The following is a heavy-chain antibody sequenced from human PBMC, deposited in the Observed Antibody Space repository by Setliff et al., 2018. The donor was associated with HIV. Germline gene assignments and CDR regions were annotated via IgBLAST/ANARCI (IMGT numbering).Heavy chain of an antibody. Sequence: PGGSLRLSCAASGFTFSNYWMSWVRQAPGKGLEWVANIKQDGSEKYYVDSVKGRFTISRDNAKNSLYLQMNSLRAEDTAVYYCARDLLTYYYSGGYGGLDYWGRGTLVTVSS. V-gene: IGHV3-7*03. D-gene: IGHD3-22*01. CDR1: GFTFSNYW. CDR3: ARDLLTYYYSGGYGGLDY. CDR2: IKQDGSEK. J-gene: IGHJ4*02.